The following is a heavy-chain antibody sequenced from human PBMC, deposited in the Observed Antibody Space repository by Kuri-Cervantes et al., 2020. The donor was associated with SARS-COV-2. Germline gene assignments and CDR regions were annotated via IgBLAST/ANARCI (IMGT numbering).Heavy chain of an antibody. V-gene: IGHV4-39*01. J-gene: IGHJ5*02. Sequence: SQTLSLTCAVYGGSFSSYYWGWIRQPLGKGLEWIGSIYYSGSTYYNPSLKSRVTISVDTSKNQFSLKLSSVTAADTAVYYCARQMMSSITIFGVVITRNWFDPWGQGTLVTVSS. CDR1: GGSFSSYY. CDR3: ARQMMSSITIFGVVITRNWFDP. CDR2: IYYSGST. D-gene: IGHD3-3*01.